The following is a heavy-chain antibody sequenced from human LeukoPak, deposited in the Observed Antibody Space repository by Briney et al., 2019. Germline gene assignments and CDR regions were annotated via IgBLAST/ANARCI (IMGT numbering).Heavy chain of an antibody. D-gene: IGHD1-1*01. CDR3: ATEERCTVTDCPTAFDH. J-gene: IGHJ4*02. CDR1: ESTFSRYD. V-gene: IGHV3-30*02. CDR2: VRFDGRET. Sequence: GGSLRLSCVASESTFSRYDMHWVRQAPGKGLEWLAFVRFDGRETFYADSVNGRFTISRDNSKNTLYLQMPYVRLEDTAVYYCATEERCTVTDCPTAFDHRGRGTQVTVS.